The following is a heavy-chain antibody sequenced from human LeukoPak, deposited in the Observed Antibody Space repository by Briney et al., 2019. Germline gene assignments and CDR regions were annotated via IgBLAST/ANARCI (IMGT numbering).Heavy chain of an antibody. CDR2: MNPNSGNT. Sequence: ASVKVSRKASGYTHTSYVINWVRQATGQGVEWMGWMNPNSGNTGYAQKFQGTVTMTRNTSISTAYMELSSLRSEDTAVYYCARGGSSSWYEYNWFDHWGQGTLVTVSS. V-gene: IGHV1-8*01. CDR3: ARGGSSSWYEYNWFDH. D-gene: IGHD6-13*01. J-gene: IGHJ5*02. CDR1: GYTHTSYV.